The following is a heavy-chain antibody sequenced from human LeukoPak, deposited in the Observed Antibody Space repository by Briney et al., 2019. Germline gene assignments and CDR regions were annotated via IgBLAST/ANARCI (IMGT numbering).Heavy chain of an antibody. CDR2: ISGSGGST. CDR1: GFTFSSYA. J-gene: IGHJ5*02. Sequence: GGSLRLSCAASGFTFSSYAMSWVRQAPGKGLEWVSAISGSGGSTYYADSVKGRFTIPRDNSKNTLYLQMNSLRAEDTAVYYCAKDLVSDIVVVPAATWFDPWGQGTLVTVSS. V-gene: IGHV3-23*01. D-gene: IGHD2-2*01. CDR3: AKDLVSDIVVVPAATWFDP.